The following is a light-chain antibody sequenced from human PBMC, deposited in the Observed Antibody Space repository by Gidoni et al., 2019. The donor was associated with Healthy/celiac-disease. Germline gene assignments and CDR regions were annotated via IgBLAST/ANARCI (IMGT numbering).Light chain of an antibody. Sequence: DIQMTQSPSTLSVSVGDRVTITCRASQSISSWLAWYQQKPGKAPKLLIYKSSSLETGIPSRFSGSGSGTEFTLSISSLQPDDFDTYYCQQYNSYYTFGQGTKLEIK. V-gene: IGKV1-5*03. J-gene: IGKJ2*01. CDR1: QSISSW. CDR3: QQYNSYYT. CDR2: KSS.